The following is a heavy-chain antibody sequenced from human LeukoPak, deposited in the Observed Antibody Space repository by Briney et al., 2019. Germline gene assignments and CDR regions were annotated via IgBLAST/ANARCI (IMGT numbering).Heavy chain of an antibody. D-gene: IGHD6-13*01. CDR2: ISSSGSTI. Sequence: PGGSLRLSCAASGFTFSDYYMSWIRQAPGKGLEWVSYISSSGSTIYYADSVKGRFTISRDNAKNSLYLQMNSLRAEDTAVYYCARDLTLVAVAGRDYYGMDVWGQGTTVTVSS. V-gene: IGHV3-11*01. CDR3: ARDLTLVAVAGRDYYGMDV. J-gene: IGHJ6*02. CDR1: GFTFSDYY.